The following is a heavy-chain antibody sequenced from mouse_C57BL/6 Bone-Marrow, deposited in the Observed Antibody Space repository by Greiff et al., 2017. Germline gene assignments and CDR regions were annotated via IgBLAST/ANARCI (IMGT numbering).Heavy chain of an antibody. CDR2: IYPRSGNT. D-gene: IGHD1-1*01. CDR3: ARVYYGSRGAWFAY. Sequence: VQLVESGAELARPGASVKLSCKASGYTFTSYGISWVKQRTGPGLEWIGEIYPRSGNTYYNEKFKGKATLTADKSSSTAYMELRSLTSEDSAVYFCARVYYGSRGAWFAYWGQGTLVTVSA. J-gene: IGHJ3*01. V-gene: IGHV1-81*01. CDR1: GYTFTSYG.